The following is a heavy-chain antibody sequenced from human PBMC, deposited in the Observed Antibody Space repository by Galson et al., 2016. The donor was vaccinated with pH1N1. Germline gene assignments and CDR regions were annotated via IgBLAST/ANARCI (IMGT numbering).Heavy chain of an antibody. V-gene: IGHV3-9*01. Sequence: SLRLSCAASGFTFDDYAMHWVRQAPGKGLEWVSGISWNNGSMDYADSVKGRFTISRDNSKNTLYLQMNSLRAEDTAVYYCAKGYYYGDYLDYYYFYNMDVWGQGTTVTVSS. J-gene: IGHJ6*02. CDR3: AKGYYYGDYLDYYYFYNMDV. D-gene: IGHD4-17*01. CDR1: GFTFDDYA. CDR2: ISWNNGSM.